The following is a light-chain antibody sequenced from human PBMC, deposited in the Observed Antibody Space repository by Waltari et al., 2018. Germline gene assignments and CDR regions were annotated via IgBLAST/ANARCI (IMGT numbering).Light chain of an antibody. CDR1: QSVLYSSNNNNY. CDR2: WAS. Sequence: DIVMTQSPDSLAVSLDERATINCKSSQSVLYSSNNNNYLAWYRQKPGQPPKLLFYWASTRASGVHDRFSGSGSGTDFTLTISSLQAEDVAVYYCQQYYTTPRTFGQGTTVEIK. J-gene: IGKJ1*01. CDR3: QQYYTTPRT. V-gene: IGKV4-1*01.